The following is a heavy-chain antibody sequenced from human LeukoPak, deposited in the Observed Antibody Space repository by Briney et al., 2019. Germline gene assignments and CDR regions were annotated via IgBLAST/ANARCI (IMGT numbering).Heavy chain of an antibody. Sequence: SETLSLTCSVSGGSVSSRSHYWGWIRQPPGKGPEWIGTIYYTGTTFYNPSLKSRVTMSVDASKNHFSLRLSSVTAADTAVYYCARVYCSSTSCYSWFDPWGQGTLVTVSS. CDR1: GGSVSSRSHY. CDR3: ARVYCSSTSCYSWFDP. J-gene: IGHJ5*02. D-gene: IGHD2-2*01. V-gene: IGHV4-39*02. CDR2: IYYTGTT.